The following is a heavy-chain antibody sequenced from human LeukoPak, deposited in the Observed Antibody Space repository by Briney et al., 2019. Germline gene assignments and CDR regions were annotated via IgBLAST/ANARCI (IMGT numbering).Heavy chain of an antibody. J-gene: IGHJ2*01. CDR2: TNPERGAT. Sequence: ASVRVSCKASGYTFTGYYMHWGRQAPGEGGERRGWTNPERGATNYAQTFQARVTITSPTSISPSYMQLRRLRSDAAALYYCARGRVVVVPAAIPPLNWYFDLWGRGTLVTVSS. CDR1: GYTFTGYY. CDR3: ARGRVVVVPAAIPPLNWYFDL. V-gene: IGHV1-2*02. D-gene: IGHD2-2*02.